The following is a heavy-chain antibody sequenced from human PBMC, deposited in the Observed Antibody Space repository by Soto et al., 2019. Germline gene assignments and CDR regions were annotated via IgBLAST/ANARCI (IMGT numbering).Heavy chain of an antibody. CDR3: GRGRKMATINPVSY. J-gene: IGHJ4*02. CDR1: GGTFSSYA. CDR2: IIPIFGTA. V-gene: IGHV1-69*12. D-gene: IGHD5-12*01. Sequence: QVQLVQSGAEVKKPGSSVKVSCKASGGTFSSYAISWVRQAPGQGLEWMGGIIPIFGTANYAQKFQGRVTSSADEPTSTAYMELSSLRSEDTAVYYCGRGRKMATINPVSYWGQGTLVTVSS.